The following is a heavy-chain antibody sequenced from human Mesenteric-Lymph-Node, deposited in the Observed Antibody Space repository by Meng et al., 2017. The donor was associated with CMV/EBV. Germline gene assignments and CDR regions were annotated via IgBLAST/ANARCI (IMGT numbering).Heavy chain of an antibody. CDR3: ARDRDGYNLVDH. J-gene: IGHJ4*02. CDR1: GGSISSGGYY. CDR2: IYYSGST. Sequence: CTGSGGSISSGGYYWNWIRQYPGKGLEWIGYIYYSGSTYYNPSLESRVTMSVDTSENQFSLKLSSVTAADTAVYYCARDRDGYNLVDHWGQGTLVTVSS. D-gene: IGHD5-24*01. V-gene: IGHV4-31*03.